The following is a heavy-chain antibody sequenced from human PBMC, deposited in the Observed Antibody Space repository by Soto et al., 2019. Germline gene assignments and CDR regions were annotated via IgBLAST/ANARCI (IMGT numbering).Heavy chain of an antibody. CDR2: ISAYNGNT. CDR3: ARYCGDYVSGYYYYMDV. J-gene: IGHJ6*03. Sequence: ASVKVSCKASGYTFTSYGISWVRQAPGQGLEWMGWISAYNGNTNYAQKLQGRVTMTTDTSTSTAYMELRSLRSDDTAVYYCARYCGDYVSGYYYYMDVWGKGTTVTVSS. D-gene: IGHD4-17*01. V-gene: IGHV1-18*01. CDR1: GYTFTSYG.